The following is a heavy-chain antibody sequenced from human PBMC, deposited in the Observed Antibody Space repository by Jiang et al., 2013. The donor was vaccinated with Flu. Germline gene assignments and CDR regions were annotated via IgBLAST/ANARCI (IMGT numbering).Heavy chain of an antibody. V-gene: IGHV1-46*01. J-gene: IGHJ4*02. CDR2: INPTSGST. D-gene: IGHD6-6*01. CDR1: GYTFTSYY. Sequence: SGAEVKKPGASVKVSCKASGYTFTSYYVHWVRQAPGQGLEWMGIINPTSGSTSYTQSFRGRVSMTRDTSTSTVYLELSSLRSEDTAVYYCARSDYSSSSFVNEYWGQGTLVTVSS. CDR3: ARSDYSSSSFVNEY.